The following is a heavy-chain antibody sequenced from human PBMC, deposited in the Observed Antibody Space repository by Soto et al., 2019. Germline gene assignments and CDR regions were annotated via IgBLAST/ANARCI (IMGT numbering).Heavy chain of an antibody. CDR3: AKGGDVYCSGGSCYALRGMDV. Sequence: PGGSLRLSCAASGFTFSSYGMHWVRQAPGKGLEWVAVISYDGSNKYYADSVKGRFTISRDNSKNTLYLQMNSLRAEDTAVYYCAKGGDVYCSGGSCYALRGMDVWGQGTTVTAP. V-gene: IGHV3-30*18. J-gene: IGHJ6*02. CDR1: GFTFSSYG. CDR2: ISYDGSNK. D-gene: IGHD2-15*01.